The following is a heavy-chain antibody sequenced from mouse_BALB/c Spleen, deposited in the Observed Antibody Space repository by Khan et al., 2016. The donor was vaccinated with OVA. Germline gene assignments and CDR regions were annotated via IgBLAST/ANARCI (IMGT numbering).Heavy chain of an antibody. V-gene: IGHV1S137*01. Sequence: QVQLKESGAELVRPGVSVKISCKGSGYTFTDFTMHWVKQSHAMSLEWIGVISTYYGDATYNQKFKDKATMTVDKSSSTAYMELARLTSEDSAIXYWRRGGGGNRCAYWGQGTLVTVSA. CDR1: GYTFTDFT. CDR2: ISTYYGDA. CDR3: RRGGGGNRCAY. J-gene: IGHJ3*01.